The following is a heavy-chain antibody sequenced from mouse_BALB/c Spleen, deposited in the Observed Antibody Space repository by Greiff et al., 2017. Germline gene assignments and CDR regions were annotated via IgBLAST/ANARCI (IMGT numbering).Heavy chain of an antibody. CDR1: GFNIKDTY. Sequence: EVHLVESGAELVKPGASVKLSCTASGFNIKDTYMHWVKQRPEQGLEWIGRIDPANGNTKYDPKFQGKATITADTSSNTAYLQLSSLTSEDTAVYYCARSTMITTDAMDYWGQGTSVTVSS. V-gene: IGHV14-3*02. CDR3: ARSTMITTDAMDY. D-gene: IGHD2-4*01. CDR2: IDPANGNT. J-gene: IGHJ4*01.